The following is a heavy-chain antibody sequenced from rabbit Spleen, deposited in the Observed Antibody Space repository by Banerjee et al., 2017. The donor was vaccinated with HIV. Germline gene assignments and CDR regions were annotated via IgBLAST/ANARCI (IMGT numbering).Heavy chain of an antibody. CDR1: GVSFSDKDV. Sequence: QEQLVESGGGLVKPEGSLTLTCKASGVSFSDKDVMCWVRQAPGKGLEWIGYIDPVFGITYYASWAKGRFTISKTSSTTVTLQMTSLTAADTATYFCARDTGSSFSSYGMDLWGPGTLVTVS. V-gene: IGHV1S45*01. J-gene: IGHJ6*01. CDR2: IDPVFGIT. CDR3: ARDTGSSFSSYGMDL. D-gene: IGHD8-1*01.